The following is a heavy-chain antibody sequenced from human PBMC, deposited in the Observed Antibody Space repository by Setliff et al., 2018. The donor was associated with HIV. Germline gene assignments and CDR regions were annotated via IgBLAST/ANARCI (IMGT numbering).Heavy chain of an antibody. CDR1: GYSFINYG. CDR3: ARARLQGIVTAVGPRDNCLDP. D-gene: IGHD1-26*01. CDR2: ISPYTGNT. V-gene: IGHV1-18*01. Sequence: RASVKVSCKASGYSFINYGISWVRQAPGQGPEWMGWISPYTGNTDYAPRLLGRVTMTTDTSTSTAYLELRSPTSDDTAVYYCARARLQGIVTAVGPRDNCLDPWGQGTRVTVSS. J-gene: IGHJ5*02.